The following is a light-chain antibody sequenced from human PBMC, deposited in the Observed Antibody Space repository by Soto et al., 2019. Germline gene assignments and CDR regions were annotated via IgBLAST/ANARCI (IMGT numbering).Light chain of an antibody. CDR1: QGITND. V-gene: IGKV1-17*01. J-gene: IGKJ1*01. CDR3: LQHNSYPWT. CDR2: GAS. Sequence: IQMTQSPSSLSASVGDRVIITCRASQGITNDLGWYQQKPGKAPKRLIYGASSLQSGVPSRFSGSGSGTEFTLTISSLQPEDFATYYCLQHNSYPWTFGQGTKVEIK.